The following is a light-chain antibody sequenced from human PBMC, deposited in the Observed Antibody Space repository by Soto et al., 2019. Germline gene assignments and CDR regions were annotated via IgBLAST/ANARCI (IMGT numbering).Light chain of an antibody. J-gene: IGKJ2*01. Sequence: DFVMTQAPDSLAVSLGERATINCKSSQSVLYNSNNKNHLGWFQQKPGHPPKLLIYGASFRPSGVPDRFSGSGSGTDFTLTISSLQAEDVAVYYCQQSYSIPFTFGHGTKLEI. CDR2: GAS. V-gene: IGKV4-1*01. CDR1: QSVLYNSNNKNH. CDR3: QQSYSIPFT.